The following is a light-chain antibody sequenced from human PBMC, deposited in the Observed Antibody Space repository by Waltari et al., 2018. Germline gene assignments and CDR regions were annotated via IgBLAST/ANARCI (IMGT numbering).Light chain of an antibody. V-gene: IGKV1-5*03. CDR2: EAS. CDR3: QQYNSYWWT. J-gene: IGKJ1*01. Sequence: DIQMTQSPSTLSASVGDRVTVTCRASQTIGTYLAWFQRKPGKAPKLLIYEASTLENWVPSRFSGSGSGTEFTLTISSLEPDDFATYYCQQYNSYWWTFGLGTKVEV. CDR1: QTIGTY.